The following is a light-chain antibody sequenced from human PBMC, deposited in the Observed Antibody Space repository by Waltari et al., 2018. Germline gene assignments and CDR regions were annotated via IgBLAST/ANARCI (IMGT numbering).Light chain of an antibody. J-gene: IGLJ1*01. V-gene: IGLV2-23*02. Sequence: QSALTQPASVSGSPGQSITISCTGTSRDVGTYNLVSWYQHHPGKVPKFIISEVTKRPSGVSNRFSGSKSGNTASLTISGLQAEDEADYYCCSYAGNFYVFGTGTTVTVL. CDR2: EVT. CDR1: SRDVGTYNL. CDR3: CSYAGNFYV.